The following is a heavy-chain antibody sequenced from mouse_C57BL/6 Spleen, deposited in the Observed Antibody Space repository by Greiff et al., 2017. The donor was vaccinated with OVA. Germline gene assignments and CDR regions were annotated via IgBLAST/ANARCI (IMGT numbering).Heavy chain of an antibody. CDR2: ISYDGSN. V-gene: IGHV3-6*01. J-gene: IGHJ2*01. D-gene: IGHD1-1*01. Sequence: ESGPGLVKPSQSLSLTCSVTGYSITSGYYWNWIRQFPGNKLEWMGYISYDGSNNYNPSLKNRISITRDTSKNQFFLKLNSVTTEDTATYYCARGRDYYGSSPLDYWGQGTTLTVSS. CDR1: GYSITSGYY. CDR3: ARGRDYYGSSPLDY.